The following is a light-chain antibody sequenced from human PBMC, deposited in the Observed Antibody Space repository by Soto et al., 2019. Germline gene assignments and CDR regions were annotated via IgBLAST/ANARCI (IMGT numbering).Light chain of an antibody. CDR1: SSDIGHYNY. V-gene: IGLV2-14*01. Sequence: QSVLTQPASVSGSPGQSITISCTGTSSDIGHYNYVSWYQQHPGKVPKLIISEVRNRPSGVSDRFSGSKSGNSASLTISGLQTEYEADYYCSSYTTNSTQVFGSGTKLTVL. CDR3: SSYTTNSTQV. CDR2: EVR. J-gene: IGLJ1*01.